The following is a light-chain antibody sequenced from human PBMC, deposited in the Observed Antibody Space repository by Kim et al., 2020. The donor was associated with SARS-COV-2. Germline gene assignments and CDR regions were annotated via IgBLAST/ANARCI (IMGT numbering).Light chain of an antibody. Sequence: GQSLTISCTGTSSDVGGFNLVSWYQQHPVKAPKLMIYEGRKRPSGVSNRFSGSKSGNTASLTISGLQAEDEADYYCCSYAGSSTWVFGVGTQLTVL. J-gene: IGLJ3*02. CDR3: CSYAGSSTWV. CDR1: SSDVGGFNL. V-gene: IGLV2-23*01. CDR2: EGR.